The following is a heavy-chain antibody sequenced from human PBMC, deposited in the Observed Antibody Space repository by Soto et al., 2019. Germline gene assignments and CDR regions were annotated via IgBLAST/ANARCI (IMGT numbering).Heavy chain of an antibody. V-gene: IGHV3-33*01. CDR1: GFTFSSYG. CDR2: IWYDGSNK. Sequence: GGSLRLSCAASGFTFSSYGMHWVRQAPGKGLEWVAVIWYDGSNKYYADSVKGRFTISRDNSKNTLYLQMNSLRAEDTAVYYCARDLNAPSSGWSRRVLADAFDIWGQGTMVTVSS. CDR3: ARDLNAPSSGWSRRVLADAFDI. D-gene: IGHD6-19*01. J-gene: IGHJ3*02.